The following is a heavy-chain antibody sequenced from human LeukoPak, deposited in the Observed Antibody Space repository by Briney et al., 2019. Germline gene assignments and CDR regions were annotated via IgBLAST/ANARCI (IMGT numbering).Heavy chain of an antibody. CDR3: ARSPIIAVAGTYFDY. CDR1: GFTFTTYT. V-gene: IGHV3-30-3*01. Sequence: GGSLRLSCAASGFTFTTYTMHWVRQAPGKGLEWVAVISYDGSNKNHADSMKGRFTISRDNSKNTLYLQMNSLRAEDTAVYYCARSPIIAVAGTYFDYLGQGTLVTVSS. J-gene: IGHJ4*02. CDR2: ISYDGSNK. D-gene: IGHD6-19*01.